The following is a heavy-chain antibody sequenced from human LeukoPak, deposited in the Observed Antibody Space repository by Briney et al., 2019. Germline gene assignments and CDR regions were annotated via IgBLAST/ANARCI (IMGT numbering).Heavy chain of an antibody. CDR1: GGSFSDYY. CDR3: ARVSPYCSSTSCRDY. J-gene: IGHJ4*02. Sequence: SETLSLTCAVYGGSFSDYYWAWIRHSPGKGLEWIGQINHSGSTNYNPSLKSRVTISVDTSKNQFSLKLSSVTAADTAVYYCARVSPYCSSTSCRDYWGQGTLVTVSS. D-gene: IGHD2-2*01. CDR2: INHSGST. V-gene: IGHV4-34*01.